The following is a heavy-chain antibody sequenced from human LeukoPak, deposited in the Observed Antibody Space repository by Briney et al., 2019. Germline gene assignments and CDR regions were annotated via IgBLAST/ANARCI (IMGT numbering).Heavy chain of an antibody. CDR2: INSDGRST. D-gene: IGHD3-3*01. CDR1: GFTFSSYW. V-gene: IGHV3-74*01. Sequence: GGSLRLSCAASGFTFSSYWMHWVRQALGKGLVWVSHINSDGRSTSYADSVKGRFTISRDNAKNTLYLQMNSLRAEDTAVYYCARDYDFDDYWGQGTLVTVSS. CDR3: ARDYDFDDY. J-gene: IGHJ4*02.